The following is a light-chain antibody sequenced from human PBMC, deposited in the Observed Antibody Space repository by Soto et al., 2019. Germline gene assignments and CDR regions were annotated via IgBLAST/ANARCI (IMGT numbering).Light chain of an antibody. V-gene: IGKV1-5*01. CDR3: QQYNSYSPT. CDR1: QSISSW. Sequence: DIQMTQSPSTLSASVGDRVTITCRASQSISSWLAWYQQKPGTAPKLLIYDATRLESGVPSRFSGSGSGTEFTHTISSLQPDDFATYYCQQYNSYSPTFGQGTKVDIK. CDR2: DAT. J-gene: IGKJ1*01.